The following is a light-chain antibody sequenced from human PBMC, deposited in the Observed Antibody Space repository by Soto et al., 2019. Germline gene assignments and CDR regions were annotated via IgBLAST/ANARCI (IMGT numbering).Light chain of an antibody. J-gene: IGKJ3*01. V-gene: IGKV3-15*01. CDR3: QQYDNWPPFT. CDR2: GAS. CDR1: HSVSSN. Sequence: EIVMTQSPATLSVSPGEGVTLSCRASHSVSSNLAWYQQKPGQAPRLLIYGASTRATGIPARFRGSGTGSEFTLTITSLQSEDFAIYYCQQYDNWPPFTFGPGTRVDIK.